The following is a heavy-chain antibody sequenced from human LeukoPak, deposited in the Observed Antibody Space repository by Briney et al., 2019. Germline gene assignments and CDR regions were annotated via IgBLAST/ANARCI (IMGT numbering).Heavy chain of an antibody. CDR2: IIPIFGIA. Sequence: SVKVSCKASGGTFISYAISWVRQAPGQGLEWMGRIIPIFGIANYAQKFQGRVTITADKSTSTAYMELSSLRSEDTAVYYCARESTAADFDYWGQGSLVTVPS. CDR1: GGTFISYA. CDR3: ARESTAADFDY. V-gene: IGHV1-69*04. D-gene: IGHD1-14*01. J-gene: IGHJ4*02.